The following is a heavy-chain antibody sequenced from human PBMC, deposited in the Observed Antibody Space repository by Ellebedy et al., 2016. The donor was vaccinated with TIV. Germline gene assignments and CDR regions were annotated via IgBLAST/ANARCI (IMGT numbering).Heavy chain of an antibody. CDR3: ARGGAHFFGY. Sequence: GGSLRLSCAASGFSFSDHWMNWVRQAPGKGLEWVASIRHDGNDKYYVDSVKGRFTISRDNAENSLYLQMNSLRAEDTAVYYCARGGAHFFGYWGQGTLVAGSS. J-gene: IGHJ4*02. CDR2: IRHDGNDK. V-gene: IGHV3-7*03. CDR1: GFSFSDHW.